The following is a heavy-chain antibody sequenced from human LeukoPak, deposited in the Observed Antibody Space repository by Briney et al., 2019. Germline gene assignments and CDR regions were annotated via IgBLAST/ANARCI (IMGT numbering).Heavy chain of an antibody. CDR1: GFTFSNAW. CDR2: IKSKTHGGAT. J-gene: IGHJ4*02. D-gene: IGHD1-7*01. Sequence: KPGGSLRLSCAASGFTFSNAWMSWVRQAPGKGLEWVGRIKSKTHGGATDYAAPVKGRFTISRDDSKNTLYLQMSSLRTEDTAVYYCTTDRGRTELPLFGYWGQGTLVTVSS. CDR3: TTDRGRTELPLFGY. V-gene: IGHV3-15*01.